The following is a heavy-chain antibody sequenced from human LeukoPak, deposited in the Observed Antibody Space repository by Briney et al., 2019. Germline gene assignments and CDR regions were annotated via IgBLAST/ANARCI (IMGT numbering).Heavy chain of an antibody. CDR2: IKQDGSEK. CDR1: RFTFSSYW. J-gene: IGHJ4*02. Sequence: GGSLRLSCAASRFTFSSYWMSWVRQAPGKGLEWVANIKQDGSEKYYVDSVKGRFTISRDNAKNSLYLQMNSLRAEDTAVYYCARDYYDSSGYQYYFDYWGQGTLVTVSS. D-gene: IGHD3-22*01. CDR3: ARDYYDSSGYQYYFDY. V-gene: IGHV3-7*01.